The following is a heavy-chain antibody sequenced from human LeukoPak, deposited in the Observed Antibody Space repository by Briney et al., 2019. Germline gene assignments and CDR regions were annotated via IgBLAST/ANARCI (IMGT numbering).Heavy chain of an antibody. CDR1: GGSISSGDYY. V-gene: IGHV4-30-4*08. D-gene: IGHD6-6*01. Sequence: TSETLSLTCTVSGGSISSGDYYWSWIRQPPGKGLEWIGYIYYSGSTYYNPSLKSRVTISVDTSKNQFSLKLSSVPAADTAVYYCASQGVIAARPLDYWGQGTLVTVSS. J-gene: IGHJ4*02. CDR2: IYYSGST. CDR3: ASQGVIAARPLDY.